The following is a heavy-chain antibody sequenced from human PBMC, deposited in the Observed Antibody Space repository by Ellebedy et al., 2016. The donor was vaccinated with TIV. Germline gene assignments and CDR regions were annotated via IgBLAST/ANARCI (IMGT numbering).Heavy chain of an antibody. V-gene: IGHV1-69*06. J-gene: IGHJ6*02. CDR1: GGTFSTYA. D-gene: IGHD3-10*01. Sequence: ASVKVSCKASGGTFSTYALAWVRQAPGQGLEWMGGIIPVFGTANYAQKFQGRVTITADKSTSTAYMELSSLRSEDTAVYYCARDDQGTMVRGRYCYAMDVWGQGTTVTVSS. CDR2: IIPVFGTA. CDR3: ARDDQGTMVRGRYCYAMDV.